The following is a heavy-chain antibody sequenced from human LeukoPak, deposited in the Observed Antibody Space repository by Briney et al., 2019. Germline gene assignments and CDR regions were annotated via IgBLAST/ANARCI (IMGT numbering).Heavy chain of an antibody. D-gene: IGHD1-7*01. V-gene: IGHV3-33*01. CDR2: IWYDGSNK. J-gene: IGHJ3*02. Sequence: GRSLRLSCAASGFPFSDYGMHWVRQAPGKGLEWMAVIWYDGSNKYYADSVKGRFTISRDNSKNTLYLQMNSLRAEDTAVYYCVREGDAYNWNYRAFDIWGQGTMVTVSS. CDR3: VREGDAYNWNYRAFDI. CDR1: GFPFSDYG.